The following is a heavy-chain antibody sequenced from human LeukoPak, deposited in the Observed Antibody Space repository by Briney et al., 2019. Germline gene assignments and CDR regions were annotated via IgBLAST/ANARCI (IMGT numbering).Heavy chain of an antibody. J-gene: IGHJ3*02. D-gene: IGHD5-12*01. CDR2: ISSSSSYI. V-gene: IGHV3-21*01. CDR3: ARGGGYSGYGLPDAFDI. Sequence: GGSLRLSCAASGFTFSSYSMNWVRQAPGKGLEWVSSISSSSSYIYYADSVKGRFTISRDNAKNSLYLQMNSLRAEDTAVYYWARGGGYSGYGLPDAFDIWGQGTMVTVSS. CDR1: GFTFSSYS.